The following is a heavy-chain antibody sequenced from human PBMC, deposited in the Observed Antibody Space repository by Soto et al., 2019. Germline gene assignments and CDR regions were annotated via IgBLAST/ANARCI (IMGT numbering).Heavy chain of an antibody. Sequence: ESGGGVVQPGRSLRLSCAASGFTFSSYGMHWVRQAPGKGLEWVAVISYDGSNKYYADSVKGRFTISRDNSKNTLYLQMNSLRAEDTAVYYCAKDRLRYCSGGSCSRTFDYWGQGTLVTVSS. V-gene: IGHV3-30*18. CDR1: GFTFSSYG. J-gene: IGHJ4*02. CDR2: ISYDGSNK. CDR3: AKDRLRYCSGGSCSRTFDY. D-gene: IGHD2-15*01.